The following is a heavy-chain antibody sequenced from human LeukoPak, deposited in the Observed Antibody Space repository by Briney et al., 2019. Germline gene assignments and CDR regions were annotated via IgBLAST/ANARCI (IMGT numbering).Heavy chain of an antibody. CDR3: ARDRPGPFDY. J-gene: IGHJ4*02. Sequence: SETLSLTCAVYGGSFSGYYWSWIRQPPGKGLEWIGEINHSGSTNYNPSLKSRVTISIDTSKNQFSLKLSSVTAADTAVYYCARDRPGPFDYWGQGTLVTVSS. CDR2: INHSGST. V-gene: IGHV4-34*01. CDR1: GGSFSGYY.